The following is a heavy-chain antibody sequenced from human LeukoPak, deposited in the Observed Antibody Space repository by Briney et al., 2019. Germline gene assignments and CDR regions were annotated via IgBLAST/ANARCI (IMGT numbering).Heavy chain of an antibody. J-gene: IGHJ3*01. Sequence: GGSLRLSCAASGFTFDDYGMSWVRQAPGKGLEWVSAISGSGGSTYYADSVKGRFTISRDNSKNTLYLQMNSLRAEDTAVYYCARGMWFDTLFSAFDVWGQGTMVSVSS. CDR3: ARGMWFDTLFSAFDV. V-gene: IGHV3-23*01. CDR2: ISGSGGST. D-gene: IGHD3-10*01. CDR1: GFTFDDYG.